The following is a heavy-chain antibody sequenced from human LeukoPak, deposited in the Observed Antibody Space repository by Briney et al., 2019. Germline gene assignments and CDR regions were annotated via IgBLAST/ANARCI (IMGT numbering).Heavy chain of an antibody. J-gene: IGHJ6*03. V-gene: IGHV1-2*02. D-gene: IGHD2/OR15-2a*01. CDR1: GYTFTGYY. CDR3: ARDLGVYGKVLRYYYYYMDV. Sequence: ASVEVSCKASGYTFTGYYMHWVRQAPGQGLEWMGWINPNSGGTNYAQKFQGRVTMTRDTSISTAYMELSRLRSDDTAVYYCARDLGVYGKVLRYYYYYMDVWGKGTTVTVSS. CDR2: INPNSGGT.